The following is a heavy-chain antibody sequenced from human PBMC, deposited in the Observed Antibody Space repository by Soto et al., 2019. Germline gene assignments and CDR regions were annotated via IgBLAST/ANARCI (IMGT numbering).Heavy chain of an antibody. D-gene: IGHD3-22*01. Sequence: GGSLRLSCAASGFTFDDYAMHWVRQAPGKGLEWVSGISWNSGSIGYADSVKGRFTISRDNAKNSLYLQMNSLRAEDTALYYCAKGGYYYDSSGYYFFQHWGQGTLVTVSS. CDR3: AKGGYYYDSSGYYFFQH. V-gene: IGHV3-9*01. J-gene: IGHJ1*01. CDR1: GFTFDDYA. CDR2: ISWNSGSI.